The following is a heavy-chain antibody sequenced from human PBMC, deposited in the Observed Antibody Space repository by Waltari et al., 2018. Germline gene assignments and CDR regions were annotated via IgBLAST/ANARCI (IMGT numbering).Heavy chain of an antibody. D-gene: IGHD1-26*01. CDR3: ARPVGNET. V-gene: IGHV3-53*01. CDR1: GFSVSGVY. Sequence: EVQLVESGGGLVQPGGSLRLSCAASGFSVSGVYMTWVRQAPGKGLQCVSIIYSGGSTYYADSVKGRFTISRDNSKNTVFLQRNSLRVDDTAVYYCARPVGNETWGQGTLVTVSS. CDR2: IYSGGST. J-gene: IGHJ5*02.